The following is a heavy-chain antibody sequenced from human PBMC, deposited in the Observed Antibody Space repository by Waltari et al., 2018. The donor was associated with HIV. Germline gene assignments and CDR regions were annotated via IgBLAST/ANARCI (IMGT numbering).Heavy chain of an antibody. V-gene: IGHV3-23*01. Sequence: VQLLESGGGLVQPGGSLRLSCAASGFTFSSYAMSWVRQAHGKGLEWVSAISGSGGSTYYADSVKGRFTISRDNSKNTLYLQMNSLRAEDTAVYYCAKDNGLCSGGICYPTNFDYWGQGTLVTVSS. D-gene: IGHD2-15*01. CDR1: GFTFSSYA. CDR3: AKDNGLCSGGICYPTNFDY. CDR2: ISGSGGST. J-gene: IGHJ4*02.